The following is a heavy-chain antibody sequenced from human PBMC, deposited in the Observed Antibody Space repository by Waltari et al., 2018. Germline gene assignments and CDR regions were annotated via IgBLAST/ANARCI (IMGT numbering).Heavy chain of an antibody. J-gene: IGHJ6*03. CDR3: ARGETSSSGSMDV. CDR2: INHSGST. CDR1: GGSFWGYY. V-gene: IGHV4-34*01. D-gene: IGHD6-6*01. Sequence: QLKPPQWGAGQSKRSETLPRPSAAYGGSFWGYYWRWFRQPPGKGLEWIGEINHSGSTNYNPSLKSRVTISVDTSKNQFSLKLSSVTAADTAVYYCARGETSSSGSMDVWGKGTTVTVSS.